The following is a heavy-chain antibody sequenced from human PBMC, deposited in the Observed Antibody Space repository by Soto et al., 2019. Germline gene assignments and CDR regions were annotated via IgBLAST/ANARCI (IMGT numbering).Heavy chain of an antibody. Sequence: ASVKVSCKASGGTFSSYAISWVRQAPGQGLEWMGGIIPIFGTANYAQKFQGRVTITADESTSTAYMELSSLRSEDTAVYYCARGGLRLGELSPDAFDIWGQGTMVTVS. V-gene: IGHV1-69*13. CDR2: IIPIFGTA. CDR1: GGTFSSYA. CDR3: ARGGLRLGELSPDAFDI. D-gene: IGHD3-16*02. J-gene: IGHJ3*02.